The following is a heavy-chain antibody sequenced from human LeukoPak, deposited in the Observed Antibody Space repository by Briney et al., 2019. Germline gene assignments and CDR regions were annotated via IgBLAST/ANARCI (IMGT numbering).Heavy chain of an antibody. V-gene: IGHV3-30-3*01. D-gene: IGHD6-19*01. J-gene: IGHJ4*02. Sequence: GGSLRLSCAASGFAVSNKFMYWVRQAPGKGLEWVAVISYHGSNKDYADSVKGRFTISRDNSKNTLYLEMNSLRAEDTAVYYCAREGPVAGNFDYWGQGTLVTVSS. CDR2: ISYHGSNK. CDR3: AREGPVAGNFDY. CDR1: GFAVSNKF.